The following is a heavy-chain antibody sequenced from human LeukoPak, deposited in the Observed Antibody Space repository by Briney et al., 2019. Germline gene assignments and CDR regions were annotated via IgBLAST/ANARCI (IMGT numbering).Heavy chain of an antibody. CDR1: GFTFSSYA. Sequence: PGGSLRLSCAASGFTFSSYAMSWVRQAPGKGLEWVSAISGSGGSTYYADSVKGRFAISRDNSKNTLYLQVNSLRAEDTAVYYCAKKRYGYNEVGTFDYWGQGTLVTVSS. D-gene: IGHD5-24*01. V-gene: IGHV3-23*01. J-gene: IGHJ4*02. CDR3: AKKRYGYNEVGTFDY. CDR2: ISGSGGST.